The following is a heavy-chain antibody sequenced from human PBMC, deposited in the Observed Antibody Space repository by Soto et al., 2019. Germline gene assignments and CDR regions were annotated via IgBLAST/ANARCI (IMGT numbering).Heavy chain of an antibody. V-gene: IGHV3-23*01. CDR3: AKYCSGGSCYPSAFDI. D-gene: IGHD2-15*01. J-gene: IGHJ3*02. CDR1: GFTFSGYA. CDR2: ISGSGGST. Sequence: GGSLRLSCAASGFTFSGYAMSWVRQSPGKGLEWVSAISGSGGSTYYADSVKGRFTISRDNSKNTLYLQMNSLRAEDTAVYYCAKYCSGGSCYPSAFDIWGQGTMVTVSS.